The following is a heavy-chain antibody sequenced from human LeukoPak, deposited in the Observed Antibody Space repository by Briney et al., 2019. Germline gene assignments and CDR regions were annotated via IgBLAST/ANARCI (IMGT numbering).Heavy chain of an antibody. D-gene: IGHD6-13*01. J-gene: IGHJ4*02. V-gene: IGHV3-48*01. Sequence: NPGGSLRLSCAASGFTFSSYGMTWVRQAPGKGLEWVSYISSSSSTIYYADSVKGRFTISRDNAKNSLYLQMNSLRAEDTAVYYCARDGSSSWLYYFDYWGQGTLVTVSS. CDR2: ISSSSSTI. CDR3: ARDGSSSWLYYFDY. CDR1: GFTFSSYG.